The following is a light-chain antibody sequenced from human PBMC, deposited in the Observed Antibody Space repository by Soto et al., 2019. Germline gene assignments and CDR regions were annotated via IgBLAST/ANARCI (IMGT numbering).Light chain of an antibody. J-gene: IGKJ4*01. CDR2: GAF. CDR3: QQYKNWPPLT. CDR1: QSVSYN. Sequence: EIVMTQSPATLSVSPGETATLSCRASQSVSYNLAWDQQKPGQGPRLLIYGAFTRATGIPARFSGSGSGTEFPLTISVLQSEDYAVYYCQQYKNWPPLTFGGGTKVEIK. V-gene: IGKV3-15*01.